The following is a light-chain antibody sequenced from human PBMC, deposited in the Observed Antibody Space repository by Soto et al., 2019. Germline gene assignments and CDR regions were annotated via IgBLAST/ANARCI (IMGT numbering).Light chain of an antibody. J-gene: IGKJ1*01. CDR1: QSVVHW. CDR3: QHRTSLPQT. V-gene: IGKV3-11*01. CDR2: DAS. Sequence: EIVLRQSPATLSLSPRERATLSCRASQSVVHWLAWYQQKPGQAPGLLIYDASIRATGIAARFSGSGSGTEFTLTISSIAPEDFAVYHCQHRTSLPQTFGQGTKVEI.